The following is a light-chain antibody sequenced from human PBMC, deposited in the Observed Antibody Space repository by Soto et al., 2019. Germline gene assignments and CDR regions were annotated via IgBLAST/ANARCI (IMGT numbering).Light chain of an antibody. CDR2: DAS. V-gene: IGKV3-11*01. J-gene: IGKJ4*01. CDR3: QQRSSWPLT. Sequence: EIVLTQSPATLSLSPGERATLSCRASQSVNTYLAWYQQKPGQAPRLLIYDASKRATGIPARFSGRGSGTDFTLPINRLEPEDFSLYYCQQRSSWPLTFGGGTKVEIK. CDR1: QSVNTY.